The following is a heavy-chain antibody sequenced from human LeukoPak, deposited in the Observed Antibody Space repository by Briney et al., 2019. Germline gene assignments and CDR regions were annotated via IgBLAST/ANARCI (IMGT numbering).Heavy chain of an antibody. V-gene: IGHV3-9*01. CDR2: ISWNSGSI. Sequence: GRSLRLSCAASGFTFDDYAMHWVRQAPGKGLEWVSGISWNSGSIGYADSVKGRFTISRDDSKNTLYLQMSGLRADDTAVYYCAGAYSAGWFTYWGQGTPVTVSS. J-gene: IGHJ4*02. CDR3: AGAYSAGWFTY. CDR1: GFTFDDYA. D-gene: IGHD3-16*01.